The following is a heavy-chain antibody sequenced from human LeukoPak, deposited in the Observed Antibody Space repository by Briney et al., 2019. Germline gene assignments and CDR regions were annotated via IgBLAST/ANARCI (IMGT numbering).Heavy chain of an antibody. CDR2: IYYSGST. D-gene: IGHD1-26*01. CDR3: ARDRGSYRKDAFDI. J-gene: IGHJ3*02. V-gene: IGHV4-31*03. CDR1: GGSISSGGYY. Sequence: PXXXLSLTCTVSGGSISSGGYYWSWVRQHPGKGLEWIGYIYYSGSTYYNPSLKSRVTISVDTSKNQFSLKLSSVTAADTAVYYCARDRGSYRKDAFDIWGQGTMVTVSS.